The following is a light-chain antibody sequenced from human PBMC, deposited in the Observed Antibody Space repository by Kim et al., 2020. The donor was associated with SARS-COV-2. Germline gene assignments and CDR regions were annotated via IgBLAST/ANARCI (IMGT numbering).Light chain of an antibody. J-gene: IGKJ4*01. V-gene: IGKV1-8*01. Sequence: TGDTVTITCRASQDIRDCLVWYQQIPGKAPKLLIYAASTLQSGVPSRFSGSGYGTDFTLTISSLQSEDFATYYCQHCHSYPLTFGGGTKVDIK. CDR3: QHCHSYPLT. CDR2: AAS. CDR1: QDIRDC.